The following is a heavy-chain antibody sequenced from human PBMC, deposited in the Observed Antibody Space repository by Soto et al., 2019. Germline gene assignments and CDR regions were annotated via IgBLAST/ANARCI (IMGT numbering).Heavy chain of an antibody. Sequence: PSETLSLTCTVSGGSISSYYWSWIRHPPGKGLEWIGYIYYSGSTNYNPSLKSRVTISVDTSKNQFSLKLSSVTAADTAVYYCARGILIVAGTHFDYWSQGTLVTVSS. CDR3: ARGILIVAGTHFDY. J-gene: IGHJ4*02. D-gene: IGHD6-19*01. CDR1: GGSISSYY. V-gene: IGHV4-59*01. CDR2: IYYSGST.